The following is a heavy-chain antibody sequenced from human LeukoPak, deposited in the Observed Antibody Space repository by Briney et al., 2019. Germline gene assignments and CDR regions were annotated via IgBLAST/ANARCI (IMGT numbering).Heavy chain of an antibody. CDR1: GFPVNSTY. D-gene: IGHD5-18*01. Sequence: PGGSLRLSCVASGFPVNSTYMNWVRQAPGKGLEWVSVIHSGGSTYYADSVKGRFTISRDTSKNMLYLQMNSLRPEDTALYYCARDKKRNSYGHNYYGMDVWGLGTTVTVSS. CDR3: ARDKKRNSYGHNYYGMDV. J-gene: IGHJ6*02. V-gene: IGHV3-66*02. CDR2: IHSGGST.